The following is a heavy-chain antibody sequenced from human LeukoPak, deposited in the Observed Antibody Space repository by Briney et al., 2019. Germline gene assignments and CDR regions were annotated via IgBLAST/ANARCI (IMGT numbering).Heavy chain of an antibody. CDR1: GFTFSSYW. Sequence: GGSLRLSCAASGFTFSSYWMSWVRQAPGKGLEWVANIKQDGSEKYYVDSVKGRFTISRDNAKNSLYLQMNSLRAEDTAVYYCASTSWLQFNAFDIWGQGTMVTVSS. CDR2: IKQDGSEK. V-gene: IGHV3-7*01. D-gene: IGHD5-24*01. J-gene: IGHJ3*02. CDR3: ASTSWLQFNAFDI.